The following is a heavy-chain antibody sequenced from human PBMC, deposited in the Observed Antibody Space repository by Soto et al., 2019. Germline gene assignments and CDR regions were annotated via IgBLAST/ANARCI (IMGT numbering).Heavy chain of an antibody. CDR1: GFTFDDYT. D-gene: IGHD5-12*01. CDR2: ISWDGGST. V-gene: IGHV3-43*01. Sequence: GGSLRLSCAASGFTFDDYTMHWVRQAPGKGLEWVSLISWDGGSTYYADSVKGRFTISRDNSKNSLYLQMNSLRTEDTALYYCPKARSVVAANDAFDIWGQGTMVTVSS. J-gene: IGHJ3*02. CDR3: PKARSVVAANDAFDI.